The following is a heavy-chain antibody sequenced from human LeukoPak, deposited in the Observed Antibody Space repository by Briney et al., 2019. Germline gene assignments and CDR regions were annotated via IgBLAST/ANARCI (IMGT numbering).Heavy chain of an antibody. Sequence: SETLSLTCTVSGGSISSYYWSWIRQPPGKGLEWIGYIYYTGSTNYNPSLRSRVTISVDTSKNQFSLKLSSVTAADTAVYHCARGRQWLLRGFDSWGQGTLVTVSS. CDR3: ARGRQWLLRGFDS. CDR1: GGSISSYY. V-gene: IGHV4-59*01. D-gene: IGHD3-22*01. CDR2: IYYTGST. J-gene: IGHJ4*02.